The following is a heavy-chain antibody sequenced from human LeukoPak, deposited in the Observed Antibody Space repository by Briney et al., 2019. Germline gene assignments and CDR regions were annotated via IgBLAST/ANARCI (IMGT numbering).Heavy chain of an antibody. J-gene: IGHJ5*02. CDR2: IIPILGIA. V-gene: IGHV1-69*04. Sequence: SVKVSCKASGGTFSSYAISWVRQAPGQGLEWMGRIIPILGIANYAQKFQGRVTMTRNTSISTAYMELSSLRSEDTAVYYCARVAIVGASWFDPWGQGTLVTVSS. CDR1: GGTFSSYA. D-gene: IGHD1-26*01. CDR3: ARVAIVGASWFDP.